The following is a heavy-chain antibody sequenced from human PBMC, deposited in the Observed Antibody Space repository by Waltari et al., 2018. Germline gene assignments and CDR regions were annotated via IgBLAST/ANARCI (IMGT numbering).Heavy chain of an antibody. V-gene: IGHV1-69*13. CDR1: GGTFSSYA. D-gene: IGHD5-18*01. CDR2: IIPIFGTA. Sequence: QVQLVQSGAEVKKPGSSVKVSCKASGGTFSSYAISWVRQAPGQGLEWMGGIIPIFGTANYAQKFQGRVTITADESTSTAYMELSSLRSEDTAVYYCARIGYGVSHYYYYYGMDVWGQGTTVTVSS. CDR3: ARIGYGVSHYYYYYGMDV. J-gene: IGHJ6*02.